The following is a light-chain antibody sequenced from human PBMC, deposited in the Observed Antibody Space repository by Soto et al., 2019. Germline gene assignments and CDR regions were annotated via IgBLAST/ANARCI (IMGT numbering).Light chain of an antibody. CDR1: SSDVGGYNY. J-gene: IGLJ2*01. Sequence: QSALTQPASVSGSPGQSITISCTGTSSDVGGYNYVSWYQQHPGKAPKLMIYEVSNRPSGVSHRVSGSKSGNTASLTISGLQAEDEADYYCSSYTSSSTRVFGGGTKVTVL. V-gene: IGLV2-14*01. CDR2: EVS. CDR3: SSYTSSSTRV.